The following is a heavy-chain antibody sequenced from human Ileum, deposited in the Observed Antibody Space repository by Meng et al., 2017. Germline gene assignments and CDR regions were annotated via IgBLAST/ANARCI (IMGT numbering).Heavy chain of an antibody. CDR2: IKQDGSEI. J-gene: IGHJ4*02. D-gene: IGHD1-14*01. CDR1: GFTFSSYW. Sequence: EVQLGELGGGLVRPGGSLRLSWAASGFTFSSYWMSWVRQAPGKGLEWVANIKQDGSEIQYVDSVKGRFTISRDNAKNSLYLQMNSLRVEDTAVYYCATLNRWLPDHWGQGTLVTVSS. V-gene: IGHV3-7*01. CDR3: ATLNRWLPDH.